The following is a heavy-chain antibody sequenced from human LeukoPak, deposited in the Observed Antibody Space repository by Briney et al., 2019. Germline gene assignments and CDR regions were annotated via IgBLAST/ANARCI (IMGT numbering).Heavy chain of an antibody. V-gene: IGHV4-4*02. Sequence: SGTLSLTCAVSGGSISSSNWWSWVRQPPGKGLEWIGEIYHSGSTNYNPSLESRVTISVDTSKNQFSLKLSSVTAADTAVYYCARYSGSYFWDYYFDYWGQGTLVTVSS. D-gene: IGHD1-26*01. CDR1: GGSISSSNW. J-gene: IGHJ4*02. CDR2: IYHSGST. CDR3: ARYSGSYFWDYYFDY.